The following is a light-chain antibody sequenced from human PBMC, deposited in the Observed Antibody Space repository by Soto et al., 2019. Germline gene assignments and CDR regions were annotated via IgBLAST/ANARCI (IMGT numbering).Light chain of an antibody. J-gene: IGKJ1*01. CDR2: AAS. V-gene: IGKV1-39*01. CDR1: QSISTY. Sequence: DIPMTQSLSSLSASVGDRVTITCRASQSISTYLNWYQQKPGKAPKLLIYAASSLQSGVPSRFSGSGSGADFTLPISSLQPEDFATYYCQQSYSTPTWTFGHGTKVDI. CDR3: QQSYSTPTWT.